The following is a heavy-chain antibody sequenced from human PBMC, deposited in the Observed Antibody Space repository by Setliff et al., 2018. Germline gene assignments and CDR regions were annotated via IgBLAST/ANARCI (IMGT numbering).Heavy chain of an antibody. CDR1: GGSISSGGYY. Sequence: SETLSLTCTVSGGSISSGGYYWTWIRQHPGKGLEWIGYIYETGTTYYNPSLKSRFTISIDTSKNQFSLRLGSVAAADTAVYYCARVPRFTDTRNAFDIWGQGTTVTVS. CDR3: ARVPRFTDTRNAFDI. J-gene: IGHJ3*02. V-gene: IGHV4-31*03. D-gene: IGHD5-18*01. CDR2: IYETGTT.